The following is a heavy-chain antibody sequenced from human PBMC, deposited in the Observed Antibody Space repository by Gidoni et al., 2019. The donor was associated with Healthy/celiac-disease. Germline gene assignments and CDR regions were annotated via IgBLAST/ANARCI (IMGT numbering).Heavy chain of an antibody. CDR2: IYYSGST. V-gene: IGHV4-39*01. J-gene: IGHJ6*02. Sequence: QLQLQESGPGLVKPSETLSLTCTVSGGSISSSSYYWGGIRQPPGKGLEWIGSIYYSGSTYYNPSLKSRVTISVDTSKNQFSLKLSSVTAADTAVYYCARQPHHYYGMDVWGQGTTVTVSS. CDR1: GGSISSSSYY. CDR3: ARQPHHYYGMDV.